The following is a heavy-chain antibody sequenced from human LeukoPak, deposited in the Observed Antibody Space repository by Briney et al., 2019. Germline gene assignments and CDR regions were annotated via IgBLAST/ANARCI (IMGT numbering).Heavy chain of an antibody. Sequence: GGSLRLSCTTSGFIFSTYGMHWLRLAPGKGLEWVALIWSDGTNKYYADSVKGRFTVSRDNSKNTLYLQMDSLRAEDTAIYYCARGRTGVDSWGQGTLVTVSS. CDR3: ARGRTGVDS. J-gene: IGHJ4*02. V-gene: IGHV3-33*01. CDR1: GFIFSTYG. CDR2: IWSDGTNK.